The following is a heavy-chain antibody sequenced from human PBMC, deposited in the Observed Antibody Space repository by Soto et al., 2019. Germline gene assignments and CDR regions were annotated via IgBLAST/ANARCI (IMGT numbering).Heavy chain of an antibody. D-gene: IGHD5-12*01. CDR1: GFTLSNYW. Sequence: GGSLRLSCAASGFTLSNYWMSWVRQAPGKGLEWVANIKQDGSEIFYVDSVKGRFTISRDNGKNSLYLQMNSLRAEDTAIYYCARDNGHGYDFDYWGQGTLVTVPQ. J-gene: IGHJ4*02. CDR3: ARDNGHGYDFDY. CDR2: IKQDGSEI. V-gene: IGHV3-7*03.